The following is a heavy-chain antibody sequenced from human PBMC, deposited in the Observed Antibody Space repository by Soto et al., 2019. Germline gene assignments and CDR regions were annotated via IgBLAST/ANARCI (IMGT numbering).Heavy chain of an antibody. CDR3: ARAPLNYGMDV. V-gene: IGHV4-34*01. Sequence: PSETLSLTCTVSGGSISSYYWSWIRQPPGKGLEWIGEINHSGSTNYNPSLKSRVTISVDTSKNQFSLKLSSVTAADTAVYYCARAPLNYGMDVWGKGTTVTVSS. CDR1: GGSISSYY. CDR2: INHSGST. J-gene: IGHJ6*04.